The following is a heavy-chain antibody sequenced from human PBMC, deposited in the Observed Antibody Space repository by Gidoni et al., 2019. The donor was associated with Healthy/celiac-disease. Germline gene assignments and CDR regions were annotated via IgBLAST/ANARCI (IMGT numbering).Heavy chain of an antibody. Sequence: QVQLVQSGAEVKKPGASVKVSCKASGYTFTTSDINWVRQATGQGLEWMRWMNPNSGSTSYAQKFQGRVTMTGNTSISTAYMELSGLRSEDTAVYYCARGDYDFWGRWFDPWGQGTLVTVSS. D-gene: IGHD3-3*01. CDR3: ARGDYDFWGRWFDP. CDR1: GYTFTTSD. CDR2: MNPNSGST. V-gene: IGHV1-8*01. J-gene: IGHJ5*02.